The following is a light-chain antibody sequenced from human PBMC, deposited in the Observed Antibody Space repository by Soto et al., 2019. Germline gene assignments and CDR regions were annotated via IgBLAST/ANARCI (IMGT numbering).Light chain of an antibody. CDR1: SSDVGGYNY. CDR2: EVS. J-gene: IGLJ1*01. V-gene: IGLV2-14*01. CDR3: SSYTSSSTSV. Sequence: QSVLTQPASVSGSPGQSITISCTGTSSDVGGYNYVSWYQQHPGKAPQLMIYEVSNRPSGVSNRFSGSKSGNTASLTISGLQAEDEAGYYCSSYTSSSTSVFGTGTKVHRP.